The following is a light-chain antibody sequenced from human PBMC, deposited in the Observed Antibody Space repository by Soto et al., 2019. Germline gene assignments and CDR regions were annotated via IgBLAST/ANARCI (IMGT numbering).Light chain of an antibody. Sequence: EIVLTQSPGTLSLSPGERATLSCRASQSVDRSDIDWYQQKPGQAPRLLIYSTSLRDAGIPDMFSVSGAGTDFSLTISRLEPEDFAVYYCQHFGRSTLTFGGGTKVDIK. J-gene: IGKJ4*01. CDR1: QSVDRSD. CDR3: QHFGRSTLT. CDR2: STS. V-gene: IGKV3-20*01.